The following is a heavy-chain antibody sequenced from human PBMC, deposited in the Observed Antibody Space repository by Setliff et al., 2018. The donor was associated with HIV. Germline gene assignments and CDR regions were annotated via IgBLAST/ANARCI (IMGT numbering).Heavy chain of an antibody. J-gene: IGHJ5*02. D-gene: IGHD3-9*01. Sequence: ASVKVSCKASGYNFINYGISWVRQAPGQGLEWMGWISAYNGNTNYAPRLLGSVTMTTDTSTSTAYMEVRSLSSDDTAVYYCARARLQGIVTAVGPRDNCLDPWGQGTRVTVSS. CDR1: GYNFINYG. CDR3: ARARLQGIVTAVGPRDNCLDP. CDR2: ISAYNGNT. V-gene: IGHV1-18*04.